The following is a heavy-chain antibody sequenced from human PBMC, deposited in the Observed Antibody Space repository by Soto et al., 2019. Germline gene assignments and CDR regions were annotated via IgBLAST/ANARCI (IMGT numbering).Heavy chain of an antibody. CDR3: ARRLSIAEASFVY. CDR2: IYYSGST. CDR1: GGSISSSSYY. D-gene: IGHD6-6*01. Sequence: LSLTCTVSGGSISSSSYYWGWIRQPPGKGLEWIGSIYYSGSTYYNPSLKSRVTISVDTSKNQFSLKLSSVTAADTAVYYCARRLSIAEASFVYWGQGILVTVFS. V-gene: IGHV4-39*01. J-gene: IGHJ4*02.